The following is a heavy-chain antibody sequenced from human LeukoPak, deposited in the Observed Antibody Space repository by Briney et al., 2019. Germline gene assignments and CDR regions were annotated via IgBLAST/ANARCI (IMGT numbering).Heavy chain of an antibody. D-gene: IGHD3-22*01. CDR3: ASNYDSRHDAFDI. CDR1: VGSSSSSSYY. Sequence: SETLSLTCTASVGSSSSSSYYWGWIGHPPGRGREWIGSIYYSGSTYYNPSLKSRVTISVDTSKNQFSLKLSSVTAADTAVYYYASNYDSRHDAFDIWGQGTMVTVSS. J-gene: IGHJ3*02. V-gene: IGHV4-39*01. CDR2: IYYSGST.